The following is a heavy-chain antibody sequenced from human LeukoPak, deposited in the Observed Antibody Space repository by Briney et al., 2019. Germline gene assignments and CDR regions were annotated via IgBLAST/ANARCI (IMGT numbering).Heavy chain of an antibody. D-gene: IGHD1-26*01. CDR3: ARGSIVGAFDY. CDR2: IIPIFGTA. J-gene: IGHJ4*02. Sequence: GSSAKVSFKASGGTFSSYAISWVRQAPGQGLEWMGGIIPIFGTANYAQKFQGRVTITTDESTSTAYMELNSLRSEDTAVYYCARGSIVGAFDYWGQGTLVTVSS. V-gene: IGHV1-69*05. CDR1: GGTFSSYA.